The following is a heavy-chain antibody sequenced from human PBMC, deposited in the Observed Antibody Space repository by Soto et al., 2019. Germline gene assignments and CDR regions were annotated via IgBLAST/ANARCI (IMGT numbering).Heavy chain of an antibody. CDR1: GFTISSNA. V-gene: IGHV3-23*01. J-gene: IGHJ4*02. CDR2: ISDRGDTT. D-gene: IGHD1-1*01. Sequence: GGSLRLSCAASGFTISSNAMYWVRQAPGKGLEWVSGISDRGDTTHYADSVKGRFTISRDTSKNTLYLQLNTLRADDTAVYYCAKDKPGTSSFDYRRQLPLVPV. CDR3: AKDKPGTSSFDY.